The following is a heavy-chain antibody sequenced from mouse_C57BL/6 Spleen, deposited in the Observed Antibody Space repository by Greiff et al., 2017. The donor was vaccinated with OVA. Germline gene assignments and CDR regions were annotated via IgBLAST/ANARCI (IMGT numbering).Heavy chain of an antibody. CDR1: GSTFSSYG. J-gene: IGHJ3*01. V-gene: IGHV5-6*01. Sequence: EVKLQESGGDLVKPGGSLKLSCAASGSTFSSYGMSWVRQTPDKRLEWVATISSGGSYTYYPDSVKGRFTISRDNAKNTLYLQMSSLKSEDTAMYYCARLEFITTVVAPGWFAYWGQGTLVTVSA. D-gene: IGHD1-1*01. CDR2: ISSGGSYT. CDR3: ARLEFITTVVAPGWFAY.